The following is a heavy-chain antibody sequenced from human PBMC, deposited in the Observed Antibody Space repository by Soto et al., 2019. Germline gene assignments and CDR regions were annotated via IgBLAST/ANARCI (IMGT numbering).Heavy chain of an antibody. V-gene: IGHV1-18*01. CDR2: ISAYNGNT. D-gene: IGHD2-15*01. J-gene: IGHJ4*02. Sequence: ASVKVSCKASGYTFTSYGISWVRQAPGQGLEWMGWISAYNGNTNYAQKLQGRVTMTTDTSTSTAYMERRSLRSDDTAVYYCAREYFVVVVAAMDYWGQGTLVTVSS. CDR1: GYTFTSYG. CDR3: AREYFVVVVAAMDY.